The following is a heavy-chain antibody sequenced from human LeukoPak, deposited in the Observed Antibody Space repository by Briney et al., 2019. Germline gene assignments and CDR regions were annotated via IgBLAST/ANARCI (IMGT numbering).Heavy chain of an antibody. CDR1: GGSFSDYY. Sequence: LSLTCAVYGGSFSDYYMSWIRQAPGKGVEWVSYISSSGSTIYYADSVKGRFTISRDSAKNSLCLQMNSLRAEDTAVYYCASGDYDSSGYPLGFFQHWGQGTLVTVSS. J-gene: IGHJ1*01. D-gene: IGHD3-22*01. CDR2: ISSSGSTI. V-gene: IGHV3-11*01. CDR3: ASGDYDSSGYPLGFFQH.